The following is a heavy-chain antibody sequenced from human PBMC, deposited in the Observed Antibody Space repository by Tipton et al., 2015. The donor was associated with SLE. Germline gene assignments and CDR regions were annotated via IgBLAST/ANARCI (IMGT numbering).Heavy chain of an antibody. V-gene: IGHV4-31*03. Sequence: TLSLTCTVSGGSISSGGYYWSWIRQHPGKGLEWIGYIYYSGSTYYNPSLKSRVTISVDTSKNQFSLKLSSVTAADTAVHYCAREPDYRVDPWGQGTLVTVSS. J-gene: IGHJ5*02. CDR2: IYYSGST. CDR1: GGSISSGGYY. D-gene: IGHD4-11*01. CDR3: AREPDYRVDP.